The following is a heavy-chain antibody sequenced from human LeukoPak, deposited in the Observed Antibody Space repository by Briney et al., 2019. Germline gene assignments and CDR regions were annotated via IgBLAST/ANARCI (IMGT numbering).Heavy chain of an antibody. CDR1: GYSISSGYY. D-gene: IGHD6-13*01. CDR3: ARRLSSSWYDDYFDY. CDR2: IYHSGST. Sequence: SETLSLTSAVSGYSISSGYYWGWIRQPPGKGLEWIGSIYHSGSTYYNPSLKSRVTISVDTSKNQFSLKLSSVTAADTAVYYCARRLSSSWYDDYFDYWGQGTLVTVSS. J-gene: IGHJ4*02. V-gene: IGHV4-38-2*01.